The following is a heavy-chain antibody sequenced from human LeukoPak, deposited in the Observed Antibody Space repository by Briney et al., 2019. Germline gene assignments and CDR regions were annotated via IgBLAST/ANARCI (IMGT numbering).Heavy chain of an antibody. D-gene: IGHD3-3*01. CDR1: GYSISSGYS. Sequence: ASETLSLTCAVSGYSISSGYSWDWIRQSPGKGLEWIGNIYSSGSTYYNPSLKSRVTISADTSKNQFSLSLNSVTAADTAVYYCARSKTLFWYVDYWGQGTLVTVSS. CDR2: IYSSGST. CDR3: ARSKTLFWYVDY. J-gene: IGHJ4*02. V-gene: IGHV4-38-2*01.